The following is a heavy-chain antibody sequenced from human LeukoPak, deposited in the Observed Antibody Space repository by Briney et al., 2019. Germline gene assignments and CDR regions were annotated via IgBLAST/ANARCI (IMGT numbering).Heavy chain of an antibody. Sequence: PGGSLRLSCAASGFTFSSYAMSWVRQAPGKGLEWVSAISGRGSSTYYADSVKGRFTISRDNSKNTLYLQMNSLRAEDTAVYYCAKDRYDYVWGSYDEYYFDYWGQGTLVTVSS. V-gene: IGHV3-23*01. D-gene: IGHD3-16*01. CDR2: ISGRGSST. J-gene: IGHJ4*02. CDR3: AKDRYDYVWGSYDEYYFDY. CDR1: GFTFSSYA.